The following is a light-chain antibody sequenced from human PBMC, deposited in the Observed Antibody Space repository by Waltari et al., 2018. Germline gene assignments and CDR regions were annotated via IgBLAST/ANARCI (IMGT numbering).Light chain of an antibody. Sequence: DIQMTQSPSTLSASVGDRVTITCRASQSIVSWVAWYQQKPGKAPKLLIDKASSLQSGVPSTFSGSGSGTDFTLTISSLQPEDFATYYCQQSYSTPRTFGQGTKVEIK. J-gene: IGKJ1*01. CDR3: QQSYSTPRT. CDR1: QSIVSW. V-gene: IGKV1-5*03. CDR2: KAS.